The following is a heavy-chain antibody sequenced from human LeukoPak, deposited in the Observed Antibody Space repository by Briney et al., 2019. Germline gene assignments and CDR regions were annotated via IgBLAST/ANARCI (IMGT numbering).Heavy chain of an antibody. D-gene: IGHD3-22*01. CDR1: GGSISSSSYY. Sequence: KSSETLSLTCTVSGGSISSSSYYWGWLRQPPGKGLEWIGSVYYSGSTYYNPSLKSRVTISVDTSKNQFSLKLSSVTAADTAVYYCARPPGTSTMIVGSFDLWGRGTLGTVSS. CDR2: VYYSGST. J-gene: IGHJ2*01. V-gene: IGHV4-39*01. CDR3: ARPPGTSTMIVGSFDL.